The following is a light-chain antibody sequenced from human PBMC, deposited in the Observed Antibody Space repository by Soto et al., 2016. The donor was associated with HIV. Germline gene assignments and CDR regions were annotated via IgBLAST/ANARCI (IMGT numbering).Light chain of an antibody. V-gene: IGLV3-21*03. J-gene: IGLJ2*01. Sequence: SYELTQPPSVSVAPGKTARVTCGGNNIGDKAVHWFQQKPGQAPVLVVYDNNDRPSGVPERFSGSNSGNTATLTISSVEAGDEADYFCQVWDSSSDVVFGGGTKLTVL. CDR1: NIGDKA. CDR2: DNN. CDR3: QVWDSSSDVV.